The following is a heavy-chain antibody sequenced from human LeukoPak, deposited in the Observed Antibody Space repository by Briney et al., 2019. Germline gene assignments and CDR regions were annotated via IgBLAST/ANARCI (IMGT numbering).Heavy chain of an antibody. Sequence: PSETLSLTCAVYGGSFSGYYWSWIRQPPGKGLEWIGGINHSGSTNYNPSLKSRVTISVDTSKNQFSLKLSSVTAADTAVYYCARGFGTAMDNAFDIWGQGTMVTVS. CDR3: ARGFGTAMDNAFDI. CDR1: GGSFSGYY. CDR2: INHSGST. V-gene: IGHV4-34*01. J-gene: IGHJ3*02. D-gene: IGHD5-18*01.